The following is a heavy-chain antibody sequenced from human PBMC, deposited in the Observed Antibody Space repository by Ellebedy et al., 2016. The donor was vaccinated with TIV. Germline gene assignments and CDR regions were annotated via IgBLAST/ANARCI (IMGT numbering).Heavy chain of an antibody. CDR1: GGSISNSDYY. V-gene: IGHV4-39*07. CDR2: IYYSGST. Sequence: MPSETLSLTCTVSGGSISNSDYYWDWIRQPPGKGLEWIGNIYYSGSTYYNPSLKSRVTISVDTSKNQFSLKLSSVTAADTAVYYCTRNGYYCLDYWGQGTLVTVSS. CDR3: TRNGYYCLDY. D-gene: IGHD3-22*01. J-gene: IGHJ4*02.